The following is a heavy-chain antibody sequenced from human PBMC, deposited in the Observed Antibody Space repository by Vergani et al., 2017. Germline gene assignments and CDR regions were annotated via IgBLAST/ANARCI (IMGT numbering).Heavy chain of an antibody. J-gene: IGHJ4*02. D-gene: IGHD6-13*01. V-gene: IGHV4-38-2*01. Sequence: QVQLQESGPGLVKPSETLSLTCAVSGYSISSGYYWGWIRQPPGKGLEWIGSIYHSGSTYYNPSLKRRGTTSVDTSENQFSLKLSSVTAADTAVYYCAGPYSSPTSLRPPGDWGQGTLVTVSS. CDR1: GYSISSGYY. CDR2: IYHSGST. CDR3: AGPYSSPTSLRPPGD.